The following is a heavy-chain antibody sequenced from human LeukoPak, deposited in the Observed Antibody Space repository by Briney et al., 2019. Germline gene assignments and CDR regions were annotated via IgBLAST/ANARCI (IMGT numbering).Heavy chain of an antibody. V-gene: IGHV3-30*04. D-gene: IGHD6-13*01. Sequence: GGSLRLSCAASGFTFSSYAMHWVRQAPGKGLEWVAVISYDGSNKYYADSVKGRFTISRDNSKNTLYLQMNSLRAEDTAVYYCSAIKQQLVRRGFDYWGQGTLATVSS. CDR3: SAIKQQLVRRGFDY. CDR2: ISYDGSNK. CDR1: GFTFSSYA. J-gene: IGHJ4*02.